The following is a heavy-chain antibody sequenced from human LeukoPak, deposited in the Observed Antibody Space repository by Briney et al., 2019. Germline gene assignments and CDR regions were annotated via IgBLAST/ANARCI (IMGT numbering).Heavy chain of an antibody. V-gene: IGHV3-74*01. CDR2: INSDGSST. J-gene: IGHJ5*02. CDR3: VRDPGYNWFDP. Sequence: GGSLRLSCAASGFTFSSYWMHWVRHAPGKGLVWVSRINSDGSSTSYADSVKGRFTISRDNAKNTLYLQMNSLRPEDMSMYYCVRDPGYNWFDPWGQGTLVTVSS. CDR1: GFTFSSYW.